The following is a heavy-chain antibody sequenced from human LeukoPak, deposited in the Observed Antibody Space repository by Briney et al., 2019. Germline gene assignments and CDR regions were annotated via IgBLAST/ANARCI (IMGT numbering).Heavy chain of an antibody. CDR1: GFTLSSCA. CDR3: AKAPVTTCSGAYCYPFDY. V-gene: IGHV3-23*01. J-gene: IGHJ4*02. D-gene: IGHD2-15*01. CDR2: ISVSGNT. Sequence: GGSLRLSCAASGFTLSSCAMGWVRQGPGKGLEWVSAISVSGNTYHADSVKGRFTISRDSYKNTLYLQMNSLRAEDAAVYYCAKAPVTTCSGAYCYPFDYWGQGTLVTVSS.